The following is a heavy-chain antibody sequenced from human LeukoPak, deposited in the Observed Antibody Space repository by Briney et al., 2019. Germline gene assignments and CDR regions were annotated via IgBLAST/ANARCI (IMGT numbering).Heavy chain of an antibody. V-gene: IGHV4-4*07. CDR2: IYTSGST. D-gene: IGHD4-17*01. CDR1: GGSISSYY. Sequence: PSETLSLTCTASGGSISSYYWSWIRQPAGKGLEWIGRIYTSGSTNYNPSLKSRVTMSVDTSKNQFSLKLSPVADADTAVYYCARDVQSSPATVYYLDYWGQGTLVTVSS. CDR3: ARDVQSSPATVYYLDY. J-gene: IGHJ4*02.